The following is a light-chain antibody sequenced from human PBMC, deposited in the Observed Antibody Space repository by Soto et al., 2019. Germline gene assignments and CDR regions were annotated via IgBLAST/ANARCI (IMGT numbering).Light chain of an antibody. CDR2: DAS. V-gene: IGKV1-33*01. Sequence: DLQMTQSPSSLSASVGDRVTVTCQASQNIKNYLNWYQQKPGRAPKLLIYDASNLEAGVPSRLRGSGSGTDFTFTISSMTPEDIATYYCQQYETLPTFGHGTRLEIK. CDR1: QNIKNY. J-gene: IGKJ5*01. CDR3: QQYETLPT.